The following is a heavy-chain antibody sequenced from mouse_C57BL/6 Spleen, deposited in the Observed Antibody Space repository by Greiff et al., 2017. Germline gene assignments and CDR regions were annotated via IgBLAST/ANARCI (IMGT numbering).Heavy chain of an antibody. J-gene: IGHJ1*03. D-gene: IGHD3-2*02. CDR1: GYTFTDYE. CDR3: TRGSGLSYWYFDV. V-gene: IGHV1-15*01. CDR2: IDPETGGT. Sequence: QVQLKESGAELVRPGASVTLSCKASGYTFTDYEMHWVKQTPVHGLEWIGAIDPETGGTAYNQKFKGKAILTADKSSSTAYMELRSLTSEDSAVYYCTRGSGLSYWYFDVWGTGTTVTVSS.